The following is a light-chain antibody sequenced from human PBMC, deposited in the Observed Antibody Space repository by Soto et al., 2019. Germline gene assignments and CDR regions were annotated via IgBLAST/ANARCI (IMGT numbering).Light chain of an antibody. CDR3: QQRSNWVT. V-gene: IGKV3-11*01. CDR1: QSVSSY. J-gene: IGKJ4*01. CDR2: DAF. Sequence: EIVLTQSPATLSLSPGERATLSCRASQSVSSYLAWYQQKHGQAPRLLIYDAFNRATGIPARFSGSWSGTDFTLNISSLEPEDFAVYYCQQRSNWVTFGGGTKVEIK.